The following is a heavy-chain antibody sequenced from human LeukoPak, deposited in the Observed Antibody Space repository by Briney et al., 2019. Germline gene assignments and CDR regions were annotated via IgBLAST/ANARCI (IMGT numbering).Heavy chain of an antibody. Sequence: GGSLRLSCAASGFTFSSYAMSWVRQAPGKGLEWVSAISGSGGSTYYADSVKGRFTISKDNSKNTLYLQMNSLRAEDTAVYYCARDKRTDSSGDYSDAFDIWGQGTMVTVSS. J-gene: IGHJ3*02. D-gene: IGHD3-22*01. CDR1: GFTFSSYA. CDR2: ISGSGGST. V-gene: IGHV3-23*01. CDR3: ARDKRTDSSGDYSDAFDI.